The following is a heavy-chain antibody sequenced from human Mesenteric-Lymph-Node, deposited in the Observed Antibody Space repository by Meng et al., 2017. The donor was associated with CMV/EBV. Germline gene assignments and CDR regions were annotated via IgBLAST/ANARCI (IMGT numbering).Heavy chain of an antibody. CDR2: INPSGGGP. V-gene: IGHV1-46*04. J-gene: IGHJ5*02. Sequence: ASVKVSCKASGYTFINYYMHWVRQAPGQGLEWMAIINPSGGGPTYAQKLQGRLTMTSDTSTSTVYMELTSLRSEDTAVYYCARVLGLSYCSSTSCYTSWFDPWGQGTLVTVSS. CDR3: ARVLGLSYCSSTSCYTSWFDP. CDR1: GYTFINYY. D-gene: IGHD2-2*02.